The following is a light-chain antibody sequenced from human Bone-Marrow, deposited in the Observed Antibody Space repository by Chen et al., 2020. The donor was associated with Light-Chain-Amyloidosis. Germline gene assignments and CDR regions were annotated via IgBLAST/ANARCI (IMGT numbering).Light chain of an antibody. J-gene: IGLJ2*01. Sequence: SYELTQPPSVSVSPGQTARITCSGDDLPTKYAYWYQQKPGQAPVLVIHRDTERPSGISERFSGSSSGTTDTLTISGVQAEDDAGYHCQSADSSGTYEVIFGGGTKLTVL. CDR1: DLPTKY. V-gene: IGLV3-25*03. CDR3: QSADSSGTYEVI. CDR2: RDT.